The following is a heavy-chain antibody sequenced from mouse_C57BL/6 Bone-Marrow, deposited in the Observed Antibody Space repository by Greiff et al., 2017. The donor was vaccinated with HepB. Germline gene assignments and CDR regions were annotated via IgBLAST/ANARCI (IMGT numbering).Heavy chain of an antibody. V-gene: IGHV1-63*01. CDR1: GYTFTNYW. CDR3: ASGAWFAY. CDR2: IYPGGGYT. J-gene: IGHJ3*01. Sequence: QVQLKESGAELVRPGTSVKMSCKASGYTFTNYWIGWAKQRPGHGLEWIGDIYPGGGYTNYNEKFKGKATRTADKSSSTAYMQFSSLTSEDSAIYYCASGAWFAYWGQGTLVTVSA.